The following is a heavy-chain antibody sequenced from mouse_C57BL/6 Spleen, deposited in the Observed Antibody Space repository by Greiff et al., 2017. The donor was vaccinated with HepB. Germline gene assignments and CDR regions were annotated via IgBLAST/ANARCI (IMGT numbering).Heavy chain of an antibody. CDR1: GFTFSDYG. J-gene: IGHJ4*01. V-gene: IGHV5-15*01. Sequence: DVHLVESGGGLVQPGGSLKLSCAASGFTFSDYGMAWVRQAPRKGPEWVAFISNLAYSIYYADTVTGRFTISRENAKNTLYLEMSSLRSEDTAMYYCARQGQLGPYAMDYWGQGTSVTVSS. D-gene: IGHD3-2*01. CDR3: ARQGQLGPYAMDY. CDR2: ISNLAYSI.